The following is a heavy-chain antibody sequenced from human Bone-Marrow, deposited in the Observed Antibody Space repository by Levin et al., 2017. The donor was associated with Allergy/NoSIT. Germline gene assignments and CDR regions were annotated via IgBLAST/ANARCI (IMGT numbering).Heavy chain of an antibody. CDR1: GFTFSSYW. CDR2: INSDGSST. J-gene: IGHJ4*02. CDR3: ASPPTRLDQDYFDY. Sequence: SSETLSLTCAASGFTFSSYWMHWVRQAPGKGLVWVSRINSDGSSTSYADSVKGRFTISRDNAKNTLYLQMNSLRAEDTAVYYCASPPTRLDQDYFDYWGQGTLVTVSS. D-gene: IGHD1/OR15-1a*01. V-gene: IGHV3-74*01.